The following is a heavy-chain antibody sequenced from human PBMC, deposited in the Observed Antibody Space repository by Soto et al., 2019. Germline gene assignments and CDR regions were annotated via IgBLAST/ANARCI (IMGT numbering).Heavy chain of an antibody. Sequence: PSETLSLTCAVYVGSFSGYYWSWIRQPPGKGLEWIGEINHSGSTNYDPSLKSRVTISVDTSKNQFSLKLSSVTAADTAVYYCASIAARLHHYYYGMEVWGQGTPVTVSS. D-gene: IGHD6-6*01. J-gene: IGHJ6*02. V-gene: IGHV4-34*01. CDR3: ASIAARLHHYYYGMEV. CDR1: VGSFSGYY. CDR2: INHSGST.